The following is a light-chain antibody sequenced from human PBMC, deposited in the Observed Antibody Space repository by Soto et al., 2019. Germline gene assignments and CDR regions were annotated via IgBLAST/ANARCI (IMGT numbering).Light chain of an antibody. J-gene: IGLJ3*02. CDR3: QTYDSSLSGSL. V-gene: IGLV1-40*01. Sequence: QFVLTQPPSESGAPGQRVTISCTGSSSNIGAGYDVHWYQQLPGAAPKLLIHANSHRPSGVPDRLSGSRSGTSASLAITGLQGEDEADYFCQTYDSSLSGSLFGGGTKLTVL. CDR2: ANS. CDR1: SSNIGAGYD.